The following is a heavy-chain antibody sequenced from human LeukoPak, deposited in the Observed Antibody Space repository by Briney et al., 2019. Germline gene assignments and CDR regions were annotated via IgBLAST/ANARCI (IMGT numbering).Heavy chain of an antibody. CDR3: ARGSPPRRNYDSRGYYSYYFDY. CDR2: ISAYNGNT. Sequence: ASVKVSCKASGYTFTSYGISWVRQAPGQGLEWMGWISAYNGNTHYAQKLQGRVTMTTDTSTSTVYMELRSLRSDDPAVYYCARGSPPRRNYDSRGYYSYYFDYWGQGTLVTVSS. V-gene: IGHV1-18*01. D-gene: IGHD3-22*01. J-gene: IGHJ4*02. CDR1: GYTFTSYG.